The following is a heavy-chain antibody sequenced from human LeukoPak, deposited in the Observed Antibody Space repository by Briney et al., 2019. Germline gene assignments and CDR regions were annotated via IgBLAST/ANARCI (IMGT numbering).Heavy chain of an antibody. CDR1: GGSISSSNW. Sequence: PSETLSLTCAVSGGSISSSNWWSWVRQPPGQGLEWIGEIYHSGSTNYNPSLKSRVTISVDKSKNQFSLKLSSVTAADTAVYYCARDNGSGWYVDYYYYYGMDVWGQGTTVTVSS. CDR3: ARDNGSGWYVDYYYYYGMDV. D-gene: IGHD6-19*01. CDR2: IYHSGST. V-gene: IGHV4-4*02. J-gene: IGHJ6*02.